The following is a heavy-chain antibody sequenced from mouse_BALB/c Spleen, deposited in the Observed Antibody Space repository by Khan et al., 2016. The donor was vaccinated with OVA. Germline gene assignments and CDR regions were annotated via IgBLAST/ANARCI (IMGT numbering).Heavy chain of an antibody. J-gene: IGHJ4*01. V-gene: IGHV1-4*01. CDR3: ARRTTGYTMDS. CDR1: GYTFTSNT. D-gene: IGHD2-14*01. Sequence: QIRLVQSGAELARPGASMRMSCKASGYTFTSNTMHWIKQRPGQGLEWIGYINPRSGYTNYNQNFKDKATLTADKSSSTAYMQLSSLTSEDSAVYYCARRTTGYTMDSWGQGTSVTVSS. CDR2: INPRSGYT.